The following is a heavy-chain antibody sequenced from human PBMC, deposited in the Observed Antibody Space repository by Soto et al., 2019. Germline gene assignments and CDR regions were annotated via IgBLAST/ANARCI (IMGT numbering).Heavy chain of an antibody. CDR2: IIPIFGTA. CDR1: GGTFSSYA. CDR3: ARDLRITQVRRVSNYYLNYGIEV. Sequence: QVQLVQSGAEVKKPGSSVKVSCKASGGTFSSYAISWVRQAPGQGLEWMGGIIPIFGTANYAQKFQCRVTIPADQATITAYMELSSMRPEDTAAYYSARDLRITQVRRVSNYYLNYGIEVWVQGTTGTVS. J-gene: IGHJ6*02. D-gene: IGHD3-10*01. V-gene: IGHV1-69*01.